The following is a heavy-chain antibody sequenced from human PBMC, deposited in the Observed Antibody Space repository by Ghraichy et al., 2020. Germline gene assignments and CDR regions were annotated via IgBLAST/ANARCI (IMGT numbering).Heavy chain of an antibody. CDR3: ARDIYYYETSGYPQ. J-gene: IGHJ4*02. V-gene: IGHV4-59*01. CDR2: IYYSGGT. D-gene: IGHD3-22*01. CDR1: GGSINNYY. Sequence: SETLSLTCTVSGGSINNYYWSWIRQPPGKGLEWVGYIYYSGGTNYNPSFKSRVTISMDMSKNQFSLRLSSVTAADTAVYYCARDIYYYETSGYPQWGPGTLVTVSS.